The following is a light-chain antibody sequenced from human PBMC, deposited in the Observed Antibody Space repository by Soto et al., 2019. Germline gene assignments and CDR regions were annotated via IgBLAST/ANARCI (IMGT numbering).Light chain of an antibody. CDR3: TSFTSRTTYV. V-gene: IGLV2-14*01. CDR2: EVS. J-gene: IGLJ1*01. Sequence: QSGLGAPASVSVPPGHSITISCTATSSDVGGYNYVCWYQHHPGKAPKLIISEVSNRPSGVSDRFSGSKSGNTASLTISGLQPEEEADYYCTSFTSRTTYVFGTGTKVTV. CDR1: SSDVGGYNY.